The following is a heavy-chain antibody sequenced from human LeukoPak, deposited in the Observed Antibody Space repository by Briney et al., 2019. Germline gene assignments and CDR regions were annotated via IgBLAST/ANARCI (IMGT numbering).Heavy chain of an antibody. CDR3: ARDTPSLLWFGELFDYYYYGMDV. D-gene: IGHD3-10*01. V-gene: IGHV1-18*01. J-gene: IGHJ6*02. CDR2: ISAYNGNT. CDR1: GYTFTSYG. Sequence: ASVKVSCKASGYTFTSYGISWVRQAPGQGLEWMGWISAYNGNTNYAQKLQGRVTMTTDTSTSTAYMELRSLRSDDTAVYYCARDTPSLLWFGELFDYYYYGMDVWGQGTTVTVSS.